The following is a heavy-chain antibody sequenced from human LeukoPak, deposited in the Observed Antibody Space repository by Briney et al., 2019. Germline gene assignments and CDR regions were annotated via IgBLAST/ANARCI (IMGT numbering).Heavy chain of an antibody. V-gene: IGHV5-51*01. CDR3: ATDSSGWGPFDI. Sequence: GASLKISCKGSGSSFTSYWIGWVCPMPGKGLEWMGIIYPGDSDTRYSPFFQGQVTISADKSISTAYLQWSSLKASDTAMYYCATDSSGWGPFDIWGQGTMVTVSS. D-gene: IGHD6-19*01. CDR2: IYPGDSDT. J-gene: IGHJ3*02. CDR1: GSSFTSYW.